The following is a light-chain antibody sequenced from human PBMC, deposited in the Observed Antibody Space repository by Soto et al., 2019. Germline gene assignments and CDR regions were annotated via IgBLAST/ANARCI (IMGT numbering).Light chain of an antibody. CDR3: QQYGSSPGIT. V-gene: IGKV3-20*01. Sequence: EIVLTQSPGTLSLSPGERATLSCRASQSVSSSYLAWYQQKPGQAPRLLIYGASSRATGIPDRFSGSGSGTDFPLTISRLEPEDCAVYYCQQYGSSPGITFGPGTKGDIK. J-gene: IGKJ3*01. CDR2: GAS. CDR1: QSVSSSY.